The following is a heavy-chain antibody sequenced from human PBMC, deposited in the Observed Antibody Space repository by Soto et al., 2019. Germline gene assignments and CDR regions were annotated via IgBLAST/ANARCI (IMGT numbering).Heavy chain of an antibody. J-gene: IGHJ6*02. CDR2: ISGSGDST. V-gene: IGHV3-23*01. CDR1: GFTFSSYA. D-gene: IGHD3-16*02. CDR3: AKETNYDYVWGSYRLYYSYYYGMDV. Sequence: GGSLRLSCAASGFTFSSYAMSWVRQAPGKGLEWVSAISGSGDSTYYADSVKGRFTISRDNSKNTLYLQMNSLRAEDTAVYYCAKETNYDYVWGSYRLYYSYYYGMDVWGQGTTVTVSS.